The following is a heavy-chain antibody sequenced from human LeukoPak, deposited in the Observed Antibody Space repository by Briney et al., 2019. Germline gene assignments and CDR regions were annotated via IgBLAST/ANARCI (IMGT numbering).Heavy chain of an antibody. CDR3: ARDLATMDGFDP. V-gene: IGHV3-48*01. J-gene: IGHJ5*02. Sequence: GGSLRLSCAASGFTFSDYSMNWVRQAPGKGLEWISYIGIDSGNTNYADSVKGRFAISGDKAKNSLYLQMNSLRVEDTAVYYCARDLATMDGFDPWGQGTLVTVSS. CDR1: GFTFSDYS. D-gene: IGHD3-10*01. CDR2: IGIDSGNT.